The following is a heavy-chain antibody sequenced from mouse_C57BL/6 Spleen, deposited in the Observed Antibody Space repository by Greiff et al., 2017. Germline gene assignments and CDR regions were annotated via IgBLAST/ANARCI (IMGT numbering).Heavy chain of an antibody. D-gene: IGHD2-5*01. CDR1: GFTFSSYA. J-gene: IGHJ3*01. Sequence: EVHLVESGGGLVKPGGSLKLSCAASGFTFSSYAMSWVRQTPEKRLEWVATISDGGSYTYYPDNVKGRFTISRDNAKNNLYLQMSHLKSEDTAMYYCARDQGGYSNYAWFAYWGQGTLVTVSA. CDR2: ISDGGSYT. CDR3: ARDQGGYSNYAWFAY. V-gene: IGHV5-4*01.